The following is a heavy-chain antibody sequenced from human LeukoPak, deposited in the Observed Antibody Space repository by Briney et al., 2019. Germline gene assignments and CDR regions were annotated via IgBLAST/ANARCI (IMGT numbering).Heavy chain of an antibody. V-gene: IGHV4-38-2*02. CDR2: IYTSGST. CDR3: AREDYDFWSGYYIGFDP. J-gene: IGHJ5*02. CDR1: GYSISSGYY. D-gene: IGHD3-3*01. Sequence: PSETLSLTCAVSGYSISSGYYWGWIRKPPGKGLEWIGRIYTSGSTNYNPSLKSRVTISVDTSKNQFSLKLSSVTAADTAVYYCAREDYDFWSGYYIGFDPWGQGTLVTVSS.